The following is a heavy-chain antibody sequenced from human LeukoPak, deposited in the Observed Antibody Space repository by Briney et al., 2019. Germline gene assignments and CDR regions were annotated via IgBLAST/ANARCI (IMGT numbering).Heavy chain of an antibody. J-gene: IGHJ6*02. CDR3: ARDGYYGSSYYYYGMDV. V-gene: IGHV4-59*01. CDR2: IYYSGST. Sequence: PSETLSLTCTVSGGSISSYYWSWIRQPPGKGLEWIGYIYYSGSTNYNPSLKSRVTISVDTSKNQFSLKLSSVTAADTAVYYCARDGYYGSSYYYYGMDVWGQGTTVTVSS. CDR1: GGSISSYY. D-gene: IGHD3-10*01.